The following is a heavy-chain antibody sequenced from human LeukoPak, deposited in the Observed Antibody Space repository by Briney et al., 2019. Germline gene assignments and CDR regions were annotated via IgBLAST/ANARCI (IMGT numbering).Heavy chain of an antibody. CDR1: GYTLTELS. Sequence: VASVKVSCKVSGYTLTELSMHWVRQAPGKGLEWMGGFDPEDGETICAQKFQGRVTMTEDTSTDTAYMELSSLRSEDTAVYYCATDHANNWNYSVYYYYGMDVWGQGTTVTVSS. CDR3: ATDHANNWNYSVYYYYGMDV. J-gene: IGHJ6*02. V-gene: IGHV1-24*01. D-gene: IGHD1-7*01. CDR2: FDPEDGET.